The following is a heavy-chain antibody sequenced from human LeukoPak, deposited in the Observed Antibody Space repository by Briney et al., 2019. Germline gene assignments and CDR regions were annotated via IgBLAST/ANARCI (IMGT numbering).Heavy chain of an antibody. J-gene: IGHJ4*02. CDR2: IYSGGST. Sequence: GGSLRLSCTASGFTFGDYAMSWVRQAPGKGLEWVSVIYSGGSTYYADSVKGRFTISRDNSKNTLYLQMNSLRAEDTAVYYCTNERIAVAGKDYWGQGTLVTVSS. D-gene: IGHD6-19*01. CDR3: TNERIAVAGKDY. V-gene: IGHV3-66*01. CDR1: GFTFGDYA.